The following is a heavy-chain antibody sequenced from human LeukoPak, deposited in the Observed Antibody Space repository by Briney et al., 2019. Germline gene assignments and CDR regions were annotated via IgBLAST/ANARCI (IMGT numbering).Heavy chain of an antibody. CDR1: GYTFTSYG. CDR3: ARDGREDIVLMVYAQGAFDI. D-gene: IGHD2-8*01. CDR2: ISAYNGNT. J-gene: IGHJ3*02. V-gene: IGHV1-18*01. Sequence: VASVKVSCKASGYTFTSYGISWVRQAPGQGLEWMGWISAYNGNTNYAQKLQGRVTMTTDTSTSTAYMELRSLRSDDTAVYYCARDGREDIVLMVYAQGAFDIWGQGTMVTVSS.